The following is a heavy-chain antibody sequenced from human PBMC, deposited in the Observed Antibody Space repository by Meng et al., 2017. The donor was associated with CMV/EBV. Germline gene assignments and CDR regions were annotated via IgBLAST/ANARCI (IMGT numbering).Heavy chain of an antibody. V-gene: IGHV3-72*01. CDR1: GFTFSDHY. CDR3: ARFHYYYGMDV. CDR2: TRNKANSYTT. J-gene: IGHJ6*02. Sequence: GESLKISCAASGFTFSDHYMDWVRQAPGKGLEWVGRTRNKANSYTTEYAAYVKGRFTISRDDSKNSLYLQMNSLKTEDTAVYYCARFHYYYGMDVWGQGTTVTVSS.